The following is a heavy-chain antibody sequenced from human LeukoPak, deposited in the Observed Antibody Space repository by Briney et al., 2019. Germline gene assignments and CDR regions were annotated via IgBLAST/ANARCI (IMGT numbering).Heavy chain of an antibody. CDR2: IKQDGSEK. CDR3: ARHPAYGSGSLDAFDI. J-gene: IGHJ3*02. Sequence: GGSLRLSCAASGFTFSSYWMSWVRQAPGKGLEWVANIKQDGSEKYYVDSVKGRFTISRDNAKNSLYLQMNSLRAEDTAVYYCARHPAYGSGSLDAFDIWGQGTVVTVSS. CDR1: GFTFSSYW. V-gene: IGHV3-7*01. D-gene: IGHD3-10*01.